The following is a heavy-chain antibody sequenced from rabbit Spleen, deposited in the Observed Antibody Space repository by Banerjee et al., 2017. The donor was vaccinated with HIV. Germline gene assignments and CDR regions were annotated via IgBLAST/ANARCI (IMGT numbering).Heavy chain of an antibody. Sequence: QSLEESGGDLVKPEASLTLTCTASGFSFSSSDYMCWVRQAPGKGLELIACIYTSNGRTRYASWVNGRFTISRSTSLNTVDLKMTSLTAADTATYFCARDWGYADYDYASFWGLWGQGTLVTVS. CDR1: GFSFSSSDY. J-gene: IGHJ3*01. V-gene: IGHV1S43*01. D-gene: IGHD6-1*01. CDR2: IYTSNGRT. CDR3: ARDWGYADYDYASFWGL.